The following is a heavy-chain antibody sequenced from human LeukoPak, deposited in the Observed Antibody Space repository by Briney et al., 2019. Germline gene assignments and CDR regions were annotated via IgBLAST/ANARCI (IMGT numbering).Heavy chain of an antibody. CDR3: ARGVEPLAANTLAY. CDR2: MNPNSGNT. CDR1: GYTFSSYD. V-gene: IGHV1-8*01. Sequence: GASVKVSCKASGYTFSSYDINWVRQATGQGLEWMGWMNPNSGNTGYAQRFQGRVTMTRSTSISTAYMELNSLSPDDTAVYYCARGVEPLAANTLAYWGQGTLVTVSS. D-gene: IGHD1-14*01. J-gene: IGHJ4*02.